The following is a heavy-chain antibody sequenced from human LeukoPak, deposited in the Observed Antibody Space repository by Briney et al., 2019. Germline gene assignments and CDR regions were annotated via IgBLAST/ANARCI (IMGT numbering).Heavy chain of an antibody. CDR1: GFTFSSYW. CDR2: IKQDGSEK. Sequence: GGPLRLSCAASGFTFSSYWMSWVRQAPGKGLEWVANIKQDGSEKYYVDSVKGRFTISRDNAKNSLYLQMNSLRAEDTAVYYCASSYDSSGYHITDDAFDIWGQGTMVTVSS. D-gene: IGHD3-22*01. J-gene: IGHJ3*02. V-gene: IGHV3-7*01. CDR3: ASSYDSSGYHITDDAFDI.